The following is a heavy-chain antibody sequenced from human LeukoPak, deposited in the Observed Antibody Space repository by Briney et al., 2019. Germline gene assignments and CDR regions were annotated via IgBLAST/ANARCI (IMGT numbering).Heavy chain of an antibody. D-gene: IGHD2-2*01. CDR2: VSGSGGST. Sequence: GGSLRLCCAASGFTVSNYAMSWVRQAPGKGLEWVSAVSGSGGSTYYADSVKGRFTISRDNSKITLYLQLNSLRAEDTAVYYCAKGWGPYCSGTTCIFDYWGQGTLVTVSS. V-gene: IGHV3-23*01. CDR1: GFTVSNYA. J-gene: IGHJ4*02. CDR3: AKGWGPYCSGTTCIFDY.